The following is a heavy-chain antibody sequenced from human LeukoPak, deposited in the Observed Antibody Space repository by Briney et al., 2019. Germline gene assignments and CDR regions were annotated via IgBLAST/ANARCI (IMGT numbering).Heavy chain of an antibody. CDR2: IYYSGST. D-gene: IGHD2-2*02. Sequence: PSQTLSLTCTVSGGSISSGDYYWSWIRQPPGKGLEWIGYIYYSGSTYYNPSLKSRVTISVDTSKNQFSLKLSSVTAADTAVYHCARAPTYCSSTSCYRGDFDYWGQGTLVTVSS. CDR1: GGSISSGDYY. J-gene: IGHJ4*02. CDR3: ARAPTYCSSTSCYRGDFDY. V-gene: IGHV4-30-4*01.